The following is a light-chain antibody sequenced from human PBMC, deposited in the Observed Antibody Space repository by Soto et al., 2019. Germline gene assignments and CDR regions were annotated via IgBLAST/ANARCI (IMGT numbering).Light chain of an antibody. CDR1: QSISNF. Sequence: DIQMTQSPSSLSASVGDRFTMSCRASQSISNFLNWYQHKPGKAPELLIYAASTLQSGVPSRFSGGGAGTDFTLTISSLQPEDFATYYCQQSYGTPRFGQGTKVDIK. J-gene: IGKJ1*01. V-gene: IGKV1-39*01. CDR2: AAS. CDR3: QQSYGTPR.